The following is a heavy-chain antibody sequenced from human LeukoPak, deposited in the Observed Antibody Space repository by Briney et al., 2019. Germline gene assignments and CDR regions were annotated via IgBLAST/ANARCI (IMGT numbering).Heavy chain of an antibody. CDR1: GFTFSSYA. Sequence: GGSLRLSCAASGFTFSSYAMSWVRQAPGKGLEWVSAISSSGGATYYADSVKGRFTISRDNSKNTLYLQMNSLRAEDTAVYYCAKPPLPLGYCSGGSCHFLDYWGQGTLVTVSS. CDR2: ISSSGGAT. CDR3: AKPPLPLGYCSGGSCHFLDY. D-gene: IGHD2-15*01. J-gene: IGHJ4*02. V-gene: IGHV3-23*01.